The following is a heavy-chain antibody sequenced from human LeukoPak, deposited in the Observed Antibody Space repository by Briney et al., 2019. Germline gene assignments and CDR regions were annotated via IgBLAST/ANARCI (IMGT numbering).Heavy chain of an antibody. V-gene: IGHV3-48*03. J-gene: IGHJ3*02. D-gene: IGHD3-22*01. CDR1: GFTFRNYE. CDR3: VRYDYDRGSPI. Sequence: GGSLRLSCAASGFTFRNYEMNWVRQAPGKGLEWLSYISPSGAIIKYADSVKGRFTISRDNAKNSLSLQVNSLRDEDTAIYYCVRYDYDRGSPIWGQGTMVTVSS. CDR2: ISPSGAII.